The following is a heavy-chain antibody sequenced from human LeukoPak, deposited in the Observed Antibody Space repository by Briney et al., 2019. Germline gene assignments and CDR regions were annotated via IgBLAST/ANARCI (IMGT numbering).Heavy chain of an antibody. D-gene: IGHD5-24*01. Sequence: SETLSLTCTVSGGSISSHYGSWIRQPPGKGLEWIGYIYYSGSTNYNPSLKSRVTISVDTSKNQFSLKLSSVTAADTAVYYCAREGMATRTFDYWGQGTLVTVSS. CDR3: AREGMATRTFDY. V-gene: IGHV4-59*11. CDR1: GGSISSHY. CDR2: IYYSGST. J-gene: IGHJ4*02.